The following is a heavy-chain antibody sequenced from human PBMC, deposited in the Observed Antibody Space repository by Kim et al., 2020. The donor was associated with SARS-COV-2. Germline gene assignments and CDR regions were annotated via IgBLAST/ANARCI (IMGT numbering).Heavy chain of an antibody. V-gene: IGHV3-33*05. Sequence: GGSLRLSCAASGFTFSTYGMDWVRQAPGKGLEWVAVISYDGTNKYYADSVKGRFTISRDNSKNTLYLQMNSLRAEDTAVYYCARDPSPEDSSGWYRYYY. D-gene: IGHD6-13*01. J-gene: IGHJ6*01. CDR1: GFTFSTYG. CDR2: ISYDGTNK. CDR3: ARDPSPEDSSGWYRYYY.